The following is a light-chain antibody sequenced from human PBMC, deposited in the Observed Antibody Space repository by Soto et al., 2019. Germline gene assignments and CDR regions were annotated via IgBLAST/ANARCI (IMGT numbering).Light chain of an antibody. J-gene: IGKJ1*01. V-gene: IGKV3-20*01. CDR1: QSVSSSY. Sequence: EIVLTQSPGTLSLSPGERATLSCRASQSVSSSYLAWYQQKPGQAPRLLIYGASSRATGIPERFSGSGYGTDFTLTISRLEPEDFAVYYCQQYGSSPQTFGQGTKVEIK. CDR2: GAS. CDR3: QQYGSSPQT.